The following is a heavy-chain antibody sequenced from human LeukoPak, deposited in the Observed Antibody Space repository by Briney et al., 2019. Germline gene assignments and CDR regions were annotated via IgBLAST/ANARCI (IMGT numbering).Heavy chain of an antibody. CDR2: ISTYNGNT. CDR1: GYTFTGYS. J-gene: IGHJ4*02. D-gene: IGHD6-19*01. CDR3: ARDYSSGWPNFDY. Sequence: ASVKVSCKTSGYTFTGYSISWVRQAPGQGLEWMGWISTYNGNTNYAQKLQGRVTMTTDTSTSTAYMELRSLRSDDTAVYYCARDYSSGWPNFDYWGQGTLVTVSS. V-gene: IGHV1-18*01.